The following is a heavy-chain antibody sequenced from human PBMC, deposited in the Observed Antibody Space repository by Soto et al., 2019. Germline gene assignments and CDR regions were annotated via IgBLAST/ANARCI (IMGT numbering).Heavy chain of an antibody. CDR2: IYRSGDE. V-gene: IGHV2-5*01. D-gene: IGHD6-6*01. Sequence: XGPTLVNPTQTLTLTCSFSGFSLSTSGVGVGWVRQSPGKALEWLALIYRSGDEHYRPSLKSRLSIIKDTSKNHVVLIMTDMDPVDTATYYCARGLATLPVFAFDIWGQGTMVTVSS. CDR1: GFSLSTSGVG. J-gene: IGHJ3*02. CDR3: ARGLATLPVFAFDI.